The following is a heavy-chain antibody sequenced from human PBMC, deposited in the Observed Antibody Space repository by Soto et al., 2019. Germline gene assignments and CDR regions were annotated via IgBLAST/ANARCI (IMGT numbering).Heavy chain of an antibody. Sequence: ASVKVSCKASGYNFINYGITWVRQAPGQGLEWMGWIRVHNGNTNYAQKLQGRVTMTTDTSTSTAYMELRSLRSDDTAVYYCVRDLDGSGGYYTDYWGPGTLVTVSS. V-gene: IGHV1-18*01. CDR2: IRVHNGNT. J-gene: IGHJ4*02. CDR1: GYNFINYG. CDR3: VRDLDGSGGYYTDY. D-gene: IGHD3-10*01.